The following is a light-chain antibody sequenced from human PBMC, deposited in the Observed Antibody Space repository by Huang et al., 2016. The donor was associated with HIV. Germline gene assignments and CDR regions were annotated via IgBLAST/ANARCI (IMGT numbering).Light chain of an antibody. J-gene: IGKJ2*01. V-gene: IGKV3-15*01. Sequence: EIVMTQSPATLSVSPGQGVTLSCRASLILGSALAWSQHKPGQSPRLLIYAPTTRATGVPVRFSGSGSGTDFTLTISSLQSEDFAIYYCHQYNNWPYTFGQGTKLEIK. CDR2: APT. CDR1: LILGSA. CDR3: HQYNNWPYT.